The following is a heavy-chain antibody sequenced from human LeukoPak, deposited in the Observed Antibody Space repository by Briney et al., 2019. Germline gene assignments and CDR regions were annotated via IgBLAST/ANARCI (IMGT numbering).Heavy chain of an antibody. V-gene: IGHV4-59*01. CDR2: IYYSGST. Sequence: KPSETLSLTCTVSGGSISSYYWSWIRQPPGKGLEWIGYIYYSGSTNYNPSLKSRVTISVDTSKNQFSLKLGSVTAADTAVYYCARGDSGWYILDYWGQGTLVTVSS. J-gene: IGHJ4*02. CDR3: ARGDSGWYILDY. D-gene: IGHD6-19*01. CDR1: GGSISSYY.